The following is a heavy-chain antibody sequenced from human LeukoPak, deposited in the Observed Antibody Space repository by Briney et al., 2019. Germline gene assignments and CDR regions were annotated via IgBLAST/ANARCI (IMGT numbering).Heavy chain of an antibody. V-gene: IGHV4-38-2*01. CDR1: DSSISSTSY. CDR2: IHHSGGT. CDR3: ARNDSSGYFDY. D-gene: IGHD3-22*01. J-gene: IGHJ4*02. Sequence: PSETLSLTCAVSDSSISSTSYWGWIRQPPGKGLEWIGSIHHSGGTVYNPSLKSRVAISVDTSKKQFSLKLTSVTAADTAVYYCARNDSSGYFDYWGQGTLVTVSS.